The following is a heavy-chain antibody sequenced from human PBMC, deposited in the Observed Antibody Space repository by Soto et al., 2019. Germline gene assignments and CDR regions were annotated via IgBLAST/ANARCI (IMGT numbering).Heavy chain of an antibody. D-gene: IGHD4-17*01. Sequence: QVQLQESGPGLVKPSQTLSLTCTVSGGSISSGGYYWSWIRQRPGKGLEWIGYIYYSGSTYYNPSLERRVTISVDTSKNQFALKVSSVTAADTAVYYCARSPEATVTAFDYWGQGTLVTVSS. CDR3: ARSPEATVTAFDY. CDR2: IYYSGST. V-gene: IGHV4-31*03. J-gene: IGHJ4*02. CDR1: GGSISSGGYY.